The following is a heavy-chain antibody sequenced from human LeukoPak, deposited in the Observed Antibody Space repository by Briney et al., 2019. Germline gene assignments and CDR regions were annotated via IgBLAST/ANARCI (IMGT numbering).Heavy chain of an antibody. V-gene: IGHV4-39*01. J-gene: IGHJ6*02. D-gene: IGHD3-22*01. CDR3: ARQFDYFDASGYYLTTDYAMDV. CDR2: IYYSGST. CDR1: GGSTSSSSYD. Sequence: SETLSLTCTVSGGSTSSSSYDWGWIRQPPGKGLEWIGSIYYSGSTYYNPSLKSRVTISLDPSKNQFSLRLSSVTAADTAVYYCARQFDYFDASGYYLTTDYAMDVWGPGTTVTVSS.